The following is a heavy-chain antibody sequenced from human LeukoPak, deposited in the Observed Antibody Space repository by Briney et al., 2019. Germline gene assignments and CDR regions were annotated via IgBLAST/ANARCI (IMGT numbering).Heavy chain of an antibody. CDR2: IYHSGST. CDR3: ARGVSVVVVPAARRFDY. Sequence: SETLSLTCAVSGGSISSSNWWSWVRQPPGKGLEWIGEIYHSGSTNYNPSLKSRVTISVDKSKNQFSLKLSSVTAADTAVYYCARGVSVVVVPAARRFDYWGQGTLVTVSS. CDR1: GGSISSSNW. D-gene: IGHD2-2*01. J-gene: IGHJ4*02. V-gene: IGHV4-4*02.